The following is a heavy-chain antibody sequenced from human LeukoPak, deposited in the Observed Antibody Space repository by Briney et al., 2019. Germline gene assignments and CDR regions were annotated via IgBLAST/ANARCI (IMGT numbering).Heavy chain of an antibody. CDR1: GFTVSSNY. J-gene: IGHJ2*01. CDR2: FYSGHTT. CDR3: ARPIDSMSGRYLDL. Sequence: GGSLRLSCAASGFTVSSNYMSWVRQAPGKGLEWVSVFYSGHTTYYADSVRGRFTISRDNSKNTVFLEMNSLRAEDTAVYYCARPIDSMSGRYLDLWGRGTLVTVSS. V-gene: IGHV3-66*04. D-gene: IGHD1-26*01.